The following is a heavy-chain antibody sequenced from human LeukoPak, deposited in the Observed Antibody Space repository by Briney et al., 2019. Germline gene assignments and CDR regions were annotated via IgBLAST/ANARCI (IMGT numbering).Heavy chain of an antibody. CDR1: GFSFDDYS. CDR2: ISWDGTRT. V-gene: IGHV3-43*01. Sequence: TGGSLRLSCAASGFSFDDYSMHWVRQGPGKSLEWVSVISWDGTRTYYADSVKGRFTVSRDNAKNSLYLQMNSLRAEDTALYYCAKDTHYGDHKGVRYFDYWGQGTLVTVSS. J-gene: IGHJ4*02. CDR3: AKDTHYGDHKGVRYFDY. D-gene: IGHD4-17*01.